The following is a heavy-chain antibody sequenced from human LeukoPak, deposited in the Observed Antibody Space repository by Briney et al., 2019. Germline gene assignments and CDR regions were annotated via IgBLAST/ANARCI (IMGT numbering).Heavy chain of an antibody. D-gene: IGHD3-10*01. CDR3: ARDRYGSVSISSNYYYGMDV. J-gene: IGHJ6*02. V-gene: IGHV4-31*03. CDR2: IYYSGSN. Sequence: SQTLSFTATVSTGSISSGGYYWRWTRQHPGRGREWIAYIYYSGSNYYKPSLKSRVTRSVDTSKNQFSLKLSSVTAADKAVYYCARDRYGSVSISSNYYYGMDVWGQGTTVTVSS. CDR1: TGSISSGGYY.